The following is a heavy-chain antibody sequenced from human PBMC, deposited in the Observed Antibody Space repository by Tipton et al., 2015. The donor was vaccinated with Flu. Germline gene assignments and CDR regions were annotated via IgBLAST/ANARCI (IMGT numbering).Heavy chain of an antibody. D-gene: IGHD2-2*01. J-gene: IGHJ4*02. CDR1: GGSISSYY. V-gene: IGHV4-4*07. Sequence: TLSLTCTVSGGSISSYYWSWIRQPAGKGLEWIGRIYTSGSTNYNPSLKSRVTISVDTSKNQFSLKLSSVTAADTAVYYCARRVVVPAAIYFDYWGQGTLVTVSS. CDR3: ARRVVVPAAIYFDY. CDR2: IYTSGST.